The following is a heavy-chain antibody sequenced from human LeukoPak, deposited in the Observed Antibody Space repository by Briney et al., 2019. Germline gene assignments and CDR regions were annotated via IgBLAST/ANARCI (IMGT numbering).Heavy chain of an antibody. D-gene: IGHD3-22*01. V-gene: IGHV3-23*01. CDR1: GFTFSSYA. CDR2: ISGSGAST. J-gene: IGHJ3*02. Sequence: GGSLRLSCAASGFTFSSYAMSWVRQAPGKGLEWVSAISGSGASTYYADSVKGRFTIFRDNSKNTLHLQMNSLRAEDTAVYYCAKDAKPYYYDSSGYYYAGAFDIWGQGTMVTVSS. CDR3: AKDAKPYYYDSSGYYYAGAFDI.